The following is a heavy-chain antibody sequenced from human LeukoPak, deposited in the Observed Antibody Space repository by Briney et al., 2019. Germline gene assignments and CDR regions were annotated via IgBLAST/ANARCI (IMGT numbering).Heavy chain of an antibody. V-gene: IGHV1-69*05. CDR3: ASPARYCGGDCPEVY. Sequence: SVKVSCKASGSTFSSYAISWVRQAPGQGLEWVGGIIPIFGTANYAQKFQGRVTITTDESTSTAYMELSSLRSEDTAVYYCASPARYCGGDCPEVYWGQGTLVTVSS. J-gene: IGHJ4*02. D-gene: IGHD2-21*01. CDR2: IIPIFGTA. CDR1: GSTFSSYA.